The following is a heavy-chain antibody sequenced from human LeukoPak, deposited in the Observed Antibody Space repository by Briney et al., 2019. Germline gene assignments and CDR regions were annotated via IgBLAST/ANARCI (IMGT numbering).Heavy chain of an antibody. D-gene: IGHD6-6*01. CDR2: IHSGGNT. CDR3: ASSIAARDYFDY. V-gene: IGHV3-53*01. CDR1: GFTVSSSY. Sequence: GGSLRLSCAASGFTVSSSYMSWVRQAPGKGLEWVSVIHSGGNTYYADSVKGRFTISRDNAKNSLDLQMNSLRAEDTAVYYCASSIAARDYFDYWGQGTLVTVSS. J-gene: IGHJ4*02.